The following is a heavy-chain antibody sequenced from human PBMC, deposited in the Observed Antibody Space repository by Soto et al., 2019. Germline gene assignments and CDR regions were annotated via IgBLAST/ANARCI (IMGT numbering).Heavy chain of an antibody. CDR1: GGSISSSSYY. CDR3: ARHEAAGYYYGMDV. D-gene: IGHD6-13*01. J-gene: IGHJ6*02. Sequence: SETLSLTCTVSGGSISSSSYYWGWIRQPPGKGLEWIGSIYYSGSTYYNPSLKSRVTISVDTSKNQFSLKLSSVTAADTAVYYCARHEAAGYYYGMDVWGQGTTVTVS. CDR2: IYYSGST. V-gene: IGHV4-39*01.